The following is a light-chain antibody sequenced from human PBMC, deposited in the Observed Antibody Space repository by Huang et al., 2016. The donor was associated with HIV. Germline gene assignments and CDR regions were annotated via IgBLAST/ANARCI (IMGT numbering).Light chain of an antibody. Sequence: VVMTQSPLSLPVPPGEPASISCKSSQSLRHRNGLNYLDWYLQKPGQSPQLLIHLGSSRASGVPDRFSGGGSGTDFSLNLSRVEAEDAGIYYCMEALQTPYTFGQGTKLEI. CDR2: LGS. CDR3: MEALQTPYT. V-gene: IGKV2-28*01. CDR1: QSLRHRNGLNY. J-gene: IGKJ2*01.